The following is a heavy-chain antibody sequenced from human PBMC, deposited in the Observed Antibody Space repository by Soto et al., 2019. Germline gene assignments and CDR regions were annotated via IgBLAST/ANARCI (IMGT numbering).Heavy chain of an antibody. V-gene: IGHV3-73*01. J-gene: IGHJ6*03. CDR1: GFTFSGSA. Sequence: GGSLRLSCAASGFTFSGSAMHWVRQASGKGLEWVGRIRSKANSYATAYAASVKGRFTISRDDSKNTAYLQMNSLKTEETAVYYCTRHERTFYYYYYMDVWGKGTTVTVSS. CDR2: IRSKANSYAT. CDR3: TRHERTFYYYYYMDV.